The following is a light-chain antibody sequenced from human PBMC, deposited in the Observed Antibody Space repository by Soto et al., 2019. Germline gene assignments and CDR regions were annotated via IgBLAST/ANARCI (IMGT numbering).Light chain of an antibody. CDR1: QSISRPY. CDR3: QQYNDWPRT. V-gene: IGKV3-15*01. Sequence: EIVLTQSPGALSLSPGERATLSCRASQSISRPYLAWYQQKPGQAPRLLIYGASTRATGVPARFSGGGSGTEFTLTISSLQSEDFAVYYCQQYNDWPRTFGQGTKVDI. CDR2: GAS. J-gene: IGKJ1*01.